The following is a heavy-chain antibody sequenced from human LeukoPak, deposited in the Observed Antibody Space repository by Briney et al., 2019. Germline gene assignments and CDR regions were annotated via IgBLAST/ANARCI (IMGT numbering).Heavy chain of an antibody. CDR2: MNPNSGNT. V-gene: IGHV1-8*01. J-gene: IGHJ4*02. Sequence: ASVKVSCKASGYTFTSYDINWVRQATGQGLEWMGWMNPNSGNTGYAQKFQGRVTMTRNTSISTAYMELSSLRSEDTAVYYCAAAWGYYYDSSGYYLDYWGQGTLVTVSS. D-gene: IGHD3-22*01. CDR3: AAAWGYYYDSSGYYLDY. CDR1: GYTFTSYD.